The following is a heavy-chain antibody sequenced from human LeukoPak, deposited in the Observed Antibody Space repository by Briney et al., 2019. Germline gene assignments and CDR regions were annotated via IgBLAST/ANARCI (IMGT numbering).Heavy chain of an antibody. J-gene: IGHJ4*02. CDR2: ISSSGGDT. Sequence: GGSLRLSCTASGFTLTNYAMNWVRQAPGKGLEWVSGISSSGGDTYHADSVKGRFTISRDNSKNTLYLQMNSLRAEDTAVYYCAKVLTINDYWGQGTLVTVSS. D-gene: IGHD3-9*01. CDR1: GFTLTNYA. V-gene: IGHV3-23*01. CDR3: AKVLTINDY.